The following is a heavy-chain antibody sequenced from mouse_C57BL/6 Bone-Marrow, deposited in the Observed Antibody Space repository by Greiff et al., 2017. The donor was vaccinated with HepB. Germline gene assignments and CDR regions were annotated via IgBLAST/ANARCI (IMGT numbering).Heavy chain of an antibody. V-gene: IGHV1-82*01. CDR2: IYPGDGDT. CDR3: ARWRGSSYVWYFDV. Sequence: VQLQQSGPELVKPGASVKISCKASGYAFSSSWMNWVKQRPGKGLEWIGRIYPGDGDTNYNGKFKGKATLTADKSSSTAYMQLSSLTSEDSAVYFCARWRGSSYVWYFDVWGTGTTVTVSS. D-gene: IGHD1-1*01. J-gene: IGHJ1*03. CDR1: GYAFSSSW.